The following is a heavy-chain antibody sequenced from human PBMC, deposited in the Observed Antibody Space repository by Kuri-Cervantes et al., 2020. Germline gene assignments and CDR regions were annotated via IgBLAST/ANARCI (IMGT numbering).Heavy chain of an antibody. J-gene: IGHJ4*02. V-gene: IGHV3-23*01. CDR3: AKPYYYDSSGYYYFDY. D-gene: IGHD3-22*01. CDR2: FSGSGDGT. Sequence: GESLKISCAASGFTFSSSAMSWVRQAPGKGLEWVSTFSGSGDGTYYADSVQGRFTISRDNAKNTLYLQMNSLRAEDTAVYYCAKPYYYDSSGYYYFDYWGQGTLVTVSS. CDR1: GFTFSSSA.